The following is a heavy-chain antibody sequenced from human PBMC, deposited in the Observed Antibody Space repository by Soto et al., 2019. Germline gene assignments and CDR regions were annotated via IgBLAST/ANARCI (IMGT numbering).Heavy chain of an antibody. Sequence: VSGDPCCADPRDTFNSYCMVLVPHGSGAGLGWVGWISAYNGNTNYEQKLQGRVTMTTDTSTSTAYMELRSLRSDDTAVYYCARDRCSSTSCYTDYCYSGMEGWVQGTTVTVSS. V-gene: IGHV1-18*01. D-gene: IGHD2-2*01. CDR1: RDTFNSYC. CDR3: ARDRCSSTSCYTDYCYSGMEG. CDR2: ISAYNGNT. J-gene: IGHJ6*02.